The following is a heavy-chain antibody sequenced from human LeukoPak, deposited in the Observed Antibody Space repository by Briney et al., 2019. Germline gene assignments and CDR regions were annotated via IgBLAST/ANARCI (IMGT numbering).Heavy chain of an antibody. CDR2: ISSSGSTI. Sequence: TGGSLRLSCAASGFTFSDYYMSWIRQAPGKGLEWVSYISSSGSTIYYADSAKGRFTISRDNAKNSLYLQMNSLRAEDTAVYYCASDVGFGGSSWYVEGFNWFDPWGQGTLVTVSS. V-gene: IGHV3-11*01. CDR1: GFTFSDYY. D-gene: IGHD6-13*01. J-gene: IGHJ5*02. CDR3: ASDVGFGGSSWYVEGFNWFDP.